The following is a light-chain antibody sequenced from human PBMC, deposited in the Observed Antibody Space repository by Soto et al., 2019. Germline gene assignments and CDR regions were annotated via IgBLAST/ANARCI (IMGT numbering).Light chain of an antibody. V-gene: IGKV3-20*01. J-gene: IGKJ1*01. CDR2: SAS. Sequence: VLTHSPGALSLSPRERATLSCRASQSLSSRNVAWYQQKPGQAPRLLIDSASRRATGIPDRVTGSGSGTDFTLTINRGEPEDFAVYFCQQYAGSPRTFGQGTKVDIK. CDR1: QSLSSRN. CDR3: QQYAGSPRT.